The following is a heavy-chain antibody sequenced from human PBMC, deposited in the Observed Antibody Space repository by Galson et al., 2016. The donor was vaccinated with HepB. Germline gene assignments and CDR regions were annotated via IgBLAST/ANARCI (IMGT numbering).Heavy chain of an antibody. D-gene: IGHD6-19*01. CDR3: AKALYSSPFVSAYDI. V-gene: IGHV3-23*01. CDR2: IFASGGTS. J-gene: IGHJ3*02. CDR1: GFTFSSYA. Sequence: SVTLSCAASGFTFSSYAMTWLRQAPGKGLEWVSGIFASGGTSYSANSVKGRFTISRDNSKNTLYVQMDSLRVEDSAVYYCAKALYSSPFVSAYDIWGQGTMVTVSS.